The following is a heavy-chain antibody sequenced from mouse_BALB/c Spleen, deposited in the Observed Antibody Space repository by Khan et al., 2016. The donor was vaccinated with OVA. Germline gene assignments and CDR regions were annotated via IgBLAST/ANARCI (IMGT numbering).Heavy chain of an antibody. V-gene: IGHV1-9*01. CDR3: ARGNYYGSSSWFGY. J-gene: IGHJ3*01. CDR2: ILPGSGSN. D-gene: IGHD1-1*01. CDR1: GYTFSSYW. Sequence: QVQLQQSGAELMKPGASVKISCKATGYTFSSYWIAWVKQRPGHGLEWIGEILPGSGSNNYNEKFKGKATFTADTSSNTAYMQLSSLTSEDSAVYYCARGNYYGSSSWFGYWGQGTLVTVS.